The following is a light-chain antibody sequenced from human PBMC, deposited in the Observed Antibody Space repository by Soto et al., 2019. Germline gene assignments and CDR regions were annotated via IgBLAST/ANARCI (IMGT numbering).Light chain of an antibody. Sequence: QSVLTQPPSASGSPGQSVTISCTGSSSDVGDYNYVSWYQQHPGKAPKLMIYDVSQRPSGVPDRFSGSKSGNTASLTVSGLQAEDEADYYCSSYAGSNTFVFGTGTKLTVL. CDR2: DVS. J-gene: IGLJ1*01. CDR3: SSYAGSNTFV. V-gene: IGLV2-8*01. CDR1: SSDVGDYNY.